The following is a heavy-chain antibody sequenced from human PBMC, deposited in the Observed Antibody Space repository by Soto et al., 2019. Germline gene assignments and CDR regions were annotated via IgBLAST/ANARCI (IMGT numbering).Heavy chain of an antibody. D-gene: IGHD6-13*01. J-gene: IGHJ6*02. CDR3: ARDGVAAAGLPYYYGLDV. CDR1: GFTFSAYW. V-gene: IGHV3-74*01. Sequence: PGGSLRLSCAASGFTFSAYWMHWVRQAPGQGLVWVSRINSDGSSTDYADSVKGRFTMSRDNAKSTLYLQMSSLRAEDTAVYYCARDGVAAAGLPYYYGLDVWGQGTTVTVSS. CDR2: INSDGSST.